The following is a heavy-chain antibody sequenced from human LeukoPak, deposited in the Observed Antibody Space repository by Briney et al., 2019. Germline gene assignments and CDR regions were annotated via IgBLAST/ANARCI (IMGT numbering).Heavy chain of an antibody. CDR3: ARAVAGTSYYGMDV. D-gene: IGHD6-19*01. CDR2: ISSSSSYI. CDR1: GFTFSSYS. Sequence: GGSLRLSCAASGFTFSSYSMNWVRQAPGKGLEWVSSISSSSSYIYYADSVKGRFTISRDNAKSSLYLQMNSLRAEDTAVYYCARAVAGTSYYGMDVWGQGTTVTVSS. V-gene: IGHV3-21*01. J-gene: IGHJ6*02.